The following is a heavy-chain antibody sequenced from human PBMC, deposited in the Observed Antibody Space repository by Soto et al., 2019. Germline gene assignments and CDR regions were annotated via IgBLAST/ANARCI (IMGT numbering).Heavy chain of an antibody. CDR1: GGSISSGGYY. J-gene: IGHJ4*02. Sequence: SETLSLTCTVSGGSISSGGYYWSWIRQHPGKGLEWIGYIYYSGSTYYNPSLKSRVTISVDTSKNQFSLKLSSVTAADTAVYYCARDYSSGTTSDWGQGTLVTVSS. CDR2: IYYSGST. CDR3: ARDYSSGTTSD. V-gene: IGHV4-31*03. D-gene: IGHD1-1*01.